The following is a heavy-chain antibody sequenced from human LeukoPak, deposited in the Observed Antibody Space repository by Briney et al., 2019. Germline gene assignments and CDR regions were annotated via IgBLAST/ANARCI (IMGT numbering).Heavy chain of an antibody. CDR3: ARRGYCSGDGCFSHAFDI. Sequence: GESLKISCKGSGYSSTNYWIGWVRQMPGKGLEWMGIIYPGDSDTRYSPSFQGQVTISADKSINTAYLQSSSLKASDTAMYYCARRGYCSGDGCFSHAFDIWGQGTMVTVSS. V-gene: IGHV5-51*01. D-gene: IGHD2-15*01. CDR2: IYPGDSDT. CDR1: GYSSTNYW. J-gene: IGHJ3*02.